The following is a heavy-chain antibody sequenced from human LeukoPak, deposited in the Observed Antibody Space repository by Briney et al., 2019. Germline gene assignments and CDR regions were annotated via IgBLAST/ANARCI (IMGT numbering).Heavy chain of an antibody. CDR3: ARLDYDILTGYYDAFDI. V-gene: IGHV1-46*01. J-gene: IGHJ3*02. CDR1: GYTFTSYY. CDR2: INPSGGST. D-gene: IGHD3-9*01. Sequence: WASVKVSCKASGYTFTSYYMHWVRQAPGQGLEWMGIINPSGGSTNYAQKLQGRVTMTTDTSTSTAYMELRSLRSDDTAVYYCARLDYDILTGYYDAFDIWGQGTMVTVSS.